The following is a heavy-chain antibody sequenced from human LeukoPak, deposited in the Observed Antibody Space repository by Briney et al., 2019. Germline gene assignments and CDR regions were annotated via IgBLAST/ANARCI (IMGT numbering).Heavy chain of an antibody. CDR3: ARHSGSYYPCMDV. V-gene: IGHV5-51*01. CDR1: GYSFTSYW. D-gene: IGHD1-26*01. J-gene: IGHJ6*02. Sequence: GESLKISCKGSGYSFTSYWIGWVRQMPGKGLEWMGIIYPGDSDTRYSPSFQGQVTISADKSISTAYPQWSSLKASDTAMYYCARHSGSYYPCMDVWGQGTTVTVSS. CDR2: IYPGDSDT.